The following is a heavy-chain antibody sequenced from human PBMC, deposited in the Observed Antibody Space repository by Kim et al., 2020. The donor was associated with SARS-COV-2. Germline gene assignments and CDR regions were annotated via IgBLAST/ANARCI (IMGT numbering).Heavy chain of an antibody. D-gene: IGHD4-17*01. J-gene: IGHJ5*02. Sequence: SETLSLTCAVYGGSFSGYYWSWIRQPPGKGLEWIGEINHSGSTNYNPSLKSRVTISVDTSKNQFSLKLSSVTAADTAVYYCARGMGDYDPYNWFDPWGQGTLVTVSS. CDR1: GGSFSGYY. V-gene: IGHV4-34*01. CDR3: ARGMGDYDPYNWFDP. CDR2: INHSGST.